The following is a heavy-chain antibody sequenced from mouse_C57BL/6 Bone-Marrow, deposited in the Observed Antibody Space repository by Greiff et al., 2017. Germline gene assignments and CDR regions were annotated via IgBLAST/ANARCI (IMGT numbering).Heavy chain of an antibody. V-gene: IGHV1-18*01. CDR3: ARSYDGDYYAMDY. Sequence: VQLKQSGPELVKPGASVKIPCKASGYTFTDYNMAWVKQSHGKSLEWIGDINPNNGGTIYNQKFKGKATLTVDKSSSTAYMELRSLTSEDTAVYYCARSYDGDYYAMDYWGQGTSVTVSS. CDR1: GYTFTDYN. CDR2: INPNNGGT. D-gene: IGHD2-3*01. J-gene: IGHJ4*01.